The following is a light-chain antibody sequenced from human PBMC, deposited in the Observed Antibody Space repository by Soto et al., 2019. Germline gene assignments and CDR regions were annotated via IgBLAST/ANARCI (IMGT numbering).Light chain of an antibody. CDR3: QQHSDWPIT. V-gene: IGKV3-15*01. CDR2: GAS. J-gene: IGKJ5*01. CDR1: QSVSSN. Sequence: EIVMTQSPATLSVSQGDRATLSCRASQSVSSNLSWYQQQPGQAPRLLIYGASTRATGVPHRFSGSGSGTDFTLTITSLQPDDFAAYYCQQHSDWPITFGQGTRLEIK.